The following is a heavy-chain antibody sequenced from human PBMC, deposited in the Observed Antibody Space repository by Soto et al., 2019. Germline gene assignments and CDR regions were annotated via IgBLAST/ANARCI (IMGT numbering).Heavy chain of an antibody. D-gene: IGHD4-17*01. CDR2: INPSGGST. V-gene: IGHV1-46*01. Sequence: ASVKVSCKASGYTFTSYYMHWVRQAPGQGLEWMGIINPSGGSTSYAQKFQGRVTMTRDTSTSTVYMELSSLRSEDTAVYYCATSKVDYGGISVIGGAFDIWGKGTMGTVSS. CDR3: ATSKVDYGGISVIGGAFDI. J-gene: IGHJ3*02. CDR1: GYTFTSYY.